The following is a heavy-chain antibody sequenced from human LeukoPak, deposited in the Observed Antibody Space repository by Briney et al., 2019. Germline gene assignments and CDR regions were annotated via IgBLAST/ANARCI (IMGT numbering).Heavy chain of an antibody. J-gene: IGHJ5*02. Sequence: ASVKVSRKASGYTFITYYIHWVRQAPGQGLEWMGIINPSGGSTNYAQKFQGRVTMTRDTSTSTVFMELSSLRSEDTAVYFCARGPPGRVYDSSKRGLFDRWGQGTLVTVSS. D-gene: IGHD3-22*01. CDR2: INPSGGST. V-gene: IGHV1-46*01. CDR3: ARGPPGRVYDSSKRGLFDR. CDR1: GYTFITYY.